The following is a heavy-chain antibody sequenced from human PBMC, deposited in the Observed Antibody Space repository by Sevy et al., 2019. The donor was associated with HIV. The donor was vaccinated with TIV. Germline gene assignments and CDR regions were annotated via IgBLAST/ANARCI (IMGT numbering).Heavy chain of an antibody. D-gene: IGHD2-2*01. CDR3: ARDCSSTSCLWGLDV. CDR2: IKKDGSEK. CDR1: GFTFSRYW. Sequence: GGSVRLSCAASGFTFSRYWMSWVRQAPGKGLEWVANIKKDGSEKYYVDSVKGRFTISRDNAKNSLFLQMNSLRAEDTAVYYCARDCSSTSCLWGLDVWGQGTTVTVSS. V-gene: IGHV3-7*03. J-gene: IGHJ6*02.